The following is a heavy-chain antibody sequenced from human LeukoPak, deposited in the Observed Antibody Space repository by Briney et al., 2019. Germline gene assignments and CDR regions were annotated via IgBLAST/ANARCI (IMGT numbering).Heavy chain of an antibody. CDR1: GGSISTYY. J-gene: IGHJ5*02. V-gene: IGHV4-59*01. CDR2: IYYSGST. D-gene: IGHD4-23*01. Sequence: SETLSLTCTVSGGSISTYYWNWIRQPPGKGLEWIGYIYYSGSTNYNPSLKSRVTISVDTSKNQFSLKLSSVTAADTAVYYCAREESTVVTNWFDPWGQGTLVTVSS. CDR3: AREESTVVTNWFDP.